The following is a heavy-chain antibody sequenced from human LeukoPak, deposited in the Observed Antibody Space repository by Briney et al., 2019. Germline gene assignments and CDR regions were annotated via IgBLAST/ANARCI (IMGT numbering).Heavy chain of an antibody. V-gene: IGHV5-51*01. J-gene: IGHJ5*02. Sequence: GESLKISCKGSGYSFTSYWIGWVRQMPGKGLEWMGIIYPGDSDTRYSPSFQGQVTISADKSISTAYLQWSSLKASDTAMYYCARSVYDYVWGSYRYHNWFDPWAREPWSPSPQ. CDR3: ARSVYDYVWGSYRYHNWFDP. CDR1: GYSFTSYW. D-gene: IGHD3-16*02. CDR2: IYPGDSDT.